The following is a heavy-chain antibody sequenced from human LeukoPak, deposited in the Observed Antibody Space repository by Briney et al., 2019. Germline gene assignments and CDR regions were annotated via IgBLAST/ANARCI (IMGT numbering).Heavy chain of an antibody. CDR2: ISGSGGST. CDR1: GFTFRSYA. CDR3: AKDFAVYSTSYYDY. D-gene: IGHD6-13*01. V-gene: IGHV3-23*01. Sequence: GGSLRLSCAASGFTFRSYAMSWVRQAPGKGLEGVSAISGSGGSTYYADSVKGRFTISRDNSKTTLYLQVNSLRAEDTAVYYCAKDFAVYSTSYYDYWGQGALVIVSS. J-gene: IGHJ4*02.